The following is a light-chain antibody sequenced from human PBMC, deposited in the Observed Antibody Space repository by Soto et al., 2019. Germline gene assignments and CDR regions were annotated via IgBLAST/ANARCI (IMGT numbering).Light chain of an antibody. V-gene: IGKV1-5*03. CDR2: RAS. J-gene: IGKJ3*01. CDR3: QHYDSYSGT. Sequence: DIQMTQSPSTLSASVGDRVTITCRASQSINSWLAWYQQKPGKAPKLLIYRASTLESGVPSRFSGSGSGTEFTLTISSLQPDDFSTYYCQHYDSYSGTFGPGTKVDSK. CDR1: QSINSW.